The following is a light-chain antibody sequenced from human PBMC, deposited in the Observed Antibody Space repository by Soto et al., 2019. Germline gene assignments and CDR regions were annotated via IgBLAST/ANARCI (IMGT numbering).Light chain of an antibody. CDR3: YSAADNNLL. CDR2: KDT. J-gene: IGLJ2*01. CDR1: VMAKKY. Sequence: SYELTQPSSVSVSPGQTARITCSGDVMAKKYARWFQQKPGQAPVLVIYKDTERPSGIPERFSGSSSGTTVTLTISGAQVEDESDYYCYSAADNNLLFGGGTKVTVL. V-gene: IGLV3-27*01.